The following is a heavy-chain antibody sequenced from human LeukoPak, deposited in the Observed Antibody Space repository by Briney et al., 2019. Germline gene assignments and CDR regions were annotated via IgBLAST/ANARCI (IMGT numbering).Heavy chain of an antibody. Sequence: ASVKVSCKASGYTFTSYGISWVRQAPGQGLEWMGGFDPEDGETIYAQKFQGRVTMTEDTSTDTAYMELSSLRSEDTAVYYCATGQDWGDFDYWGQGTLVTVSS. CDR2: FDPEDGET. J-gene: IGHJ4*02. V-gene: IGHV1-24*01. CDR1: GYTFTSYG. CDR3: ATGQDWGDFDY. D-gene: IGHD3/OR15-3a*01.